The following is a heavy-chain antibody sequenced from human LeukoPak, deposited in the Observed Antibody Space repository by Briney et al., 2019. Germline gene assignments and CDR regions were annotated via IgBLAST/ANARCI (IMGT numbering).Heavy chain of an antibody. Sequence: PSETLSLTCTVSGGSISSYYWSWIRQPPGKGLEWIGYIYYSGSTNYNPSLKSRVTISVDTSKNQFSLKLSSVTAADTAVCYCARGIAAAAIDYWGQGTLVTVSS. V-gene: IGHV4-59*01. CDR2: IYYSGST. D-gene: IGHD6-13*01. CDR1: GGSISSYY. J-gene: IGHJ4*02. CDR3: ARGIAAAAIDY.